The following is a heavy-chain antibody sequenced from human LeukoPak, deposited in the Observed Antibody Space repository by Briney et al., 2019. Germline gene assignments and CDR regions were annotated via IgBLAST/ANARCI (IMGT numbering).Heavy chain of an antibody. D-gene: IGHD2-15*01. Sequence: ASVKVSCKASGYTFTSYDINWVRQAAGQGLEWMGWMNPNSGNTGYAQKFQGRVTITRNTSISTAYWELSSLRSEDTAVYYCARALTYCSGGSCYQYNWFDPWGQGTLVTVSS. CDR3: ARALTYCSGGSCYQYNWFDP. J-gene: IGHJ5*02. V-gene: IGHV1-8*03. CDR2: MNPNSGNT. CDR1: GYTFTSYD.